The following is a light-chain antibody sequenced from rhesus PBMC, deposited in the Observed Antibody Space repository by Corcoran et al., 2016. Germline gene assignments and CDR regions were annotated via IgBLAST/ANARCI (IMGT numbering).Light chain of an antibody. V-gene: IGKV1-22*01. Sequence: DIQMTQSPSSLSASVGDTVTITCRASQSISSWLDWYQQKPGKAPKLLIYKASRLHSGVPSRFSGSGSGTDFTLTISSLQPEDFATYYCLQYSSSPYSFGQGTKVEI. CDR1: QSISSW. CDR2: KAS. J-gene: IGKJ2*01. CDR3: LQYSSSPYS.